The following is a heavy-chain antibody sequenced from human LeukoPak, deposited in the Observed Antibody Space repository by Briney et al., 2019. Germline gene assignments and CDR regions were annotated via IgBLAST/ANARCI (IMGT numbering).Heavy chain of an antibody. CDR1: GFTFSSYS. CDR3: ARDLYSRNPIFDY. V-gene: IGHV3-21*01. Sequence: GGSLRLSCAASGFTFSSYSMNWDRQAPGKVLEWVSSISSSSSYIYYADSVKGRFTISRDNAKNSLYLQMNSLRAEDTAVYYCARDLYSRNPIFDYWGQGTLVTVPS. D-gene: IGHD6-13*01. J-gene: IGHJ4*02. CDR2: ISSSSSYI.